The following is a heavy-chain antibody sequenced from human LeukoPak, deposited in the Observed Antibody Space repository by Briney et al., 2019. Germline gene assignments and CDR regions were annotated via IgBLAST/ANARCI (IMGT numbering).Heavy chain of an antibody. D-gene: IGHD2-2*01. J-gene: IGHJ5*02. CDR1: GFTFSSYS. V-gene: IGHV3-21*01. CDR2: ISSSSSYI. Sequence: PGGSLRLSCAASGFTFSSYSMNWVRQAPGKGLEWVSSISSSSSYIYYADSVKGRFTTSRDNAKNSLYLQMNSLRAEDTAVYHCARVVHCSSTSCYHHWFDPWGQGTLVTVSS. CDR3: ARVVHCSSTSCYHHWFDP.